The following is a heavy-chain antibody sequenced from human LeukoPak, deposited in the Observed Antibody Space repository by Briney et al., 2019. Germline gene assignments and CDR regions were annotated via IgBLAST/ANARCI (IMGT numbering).Heavy chain of an antibody. CDR1: GYAFTSYP. J-gene: IGHJ4*02. CDR2: ISPYNGNT. V-gene: IGHV1-18*01. CDR3: ARAVDYHDSSGYYYPIDH. D-gene: IGHD3-22*01. Sequence: ASVKVSCTTSGYAFTSYPITWVRQAPGQGLEWMGWISPYNGNTNYLQKYQGRVTMSTDTSTTTAYMDLRNLKFDDTAVYYCARAVDYHDSSGYYYPIDHWGQGTLVTVSS.